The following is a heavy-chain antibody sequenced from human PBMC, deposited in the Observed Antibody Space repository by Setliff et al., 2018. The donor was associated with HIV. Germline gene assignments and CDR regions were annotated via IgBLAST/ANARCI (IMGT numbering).Heavy chain of an antibody. CDR2: ISYHERDS. CDR3: ARGDGITIFGVVNSYYYFYMDV. J-gene: IGHJ6*03. CDR1: GYTFSNYG. V-gene: IGHV3-30*03. Sequence: SCKASGYTFSNYGMQWVRQAPGKGLEWVAIISYHERDSFYADSVKGRFTISRDNSKNMLYLQMNSLRTEDTAVYYCARGDGITIFGVVNSYYYFYMDVWGKGTSVTVSS. D-gene: IGHD3-3*01.